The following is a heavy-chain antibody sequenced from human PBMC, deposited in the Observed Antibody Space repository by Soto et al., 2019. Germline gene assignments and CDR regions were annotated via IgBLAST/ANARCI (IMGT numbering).Heavy chain of an antibody. CDR3: ALDKFDRPSYCSGGNCYGYHGLGV. J-gene: IGHJ6*02. CDR2: IIXGLDTP. D-gene: IGHD2-15*01. CDR1: GXTLIXFA. V-gene: IGHV1-69*01. Sequence: KKPGSSVXXSCKASGXTLIXFAMSWXXXXPGQGLXXXXGIIXGLDTPNYARNFKDRVTIMADESMGTGYMELRRLRSEDTAVYYCALDKFDRPSYCSGGNCYGYHGLGVWGQGTTVTVSS.